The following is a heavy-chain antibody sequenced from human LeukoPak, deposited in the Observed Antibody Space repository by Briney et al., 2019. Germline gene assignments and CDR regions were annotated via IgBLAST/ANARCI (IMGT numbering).Heavy chain of an antibody. Sequence: GGSLRLSCAASGFTVSSNFMSWVRQAPGKGLEWVSLIYSGGSKYYADSVKGRFTISRDNSKNTLYLQMNSLRAEDTAVYYCARDAAAQQLVHYFDYWGQGTLVTVSS. J-gene: IGHJ4*02. CDR1: GFTVSSNF. CDR2: IYSGGSK. CDR3: ARDAAAQQLVHYFDY. D-gene: IGHD6-13*01. V-gene: IGHV3-53*01.